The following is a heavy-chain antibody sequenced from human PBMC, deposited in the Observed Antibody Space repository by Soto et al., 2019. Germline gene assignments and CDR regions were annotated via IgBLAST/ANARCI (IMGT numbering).Heavy chain of an antibody. D-gene: IGHD5-18*01. J-gene: IGHJ4*02. CDR2: INPNSGDT. CDR1: GYAFTGYY. Sequence: ASVKVSCKSSGYAFTGYYIHWVRQAPGQGLEWMGWINPNSGDTNYAQKFQGRVTMTRDTSFSTAYMELSSLRSDGTAVYYCATRYSYVHFWGQGTSVTVSS. CDR3: ATRYSYVHF. V-gene: IGHV1-2*02.